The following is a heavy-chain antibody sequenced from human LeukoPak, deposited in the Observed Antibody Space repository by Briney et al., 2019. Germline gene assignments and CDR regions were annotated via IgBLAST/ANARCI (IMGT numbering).Heavy chain of an antibody. J-gene: IGHJ4*02. Sequence: GAPVKVSCYASGYPFSTYGIISVLRATGQEGEWRRGIIAYNGNANYAQKPQRRVTMTTATSTSTTSNELWSRRSDDTAVYYCARDVVGANFPHPFDYWGQGTLVTVSS. CDR3: ARDVVGANFPHPFDY. CDR2: IIAYNGNA. V-gene: IGHV1-18*01. CDR1: GYPFSTYG. D-gene: IGHD1-26*01.